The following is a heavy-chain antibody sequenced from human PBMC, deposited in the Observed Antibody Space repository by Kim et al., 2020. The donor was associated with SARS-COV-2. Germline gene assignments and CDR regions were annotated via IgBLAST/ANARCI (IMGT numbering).Heavy chain of an antibody. Sequence: CVKGRFTISRDKSKDALYRQMNSLRAEDTAVYYCARDGGDGLERLGWFDPWGQGTLVTVSS. D-gene: IGHD1-1*01. J-gene: IGHJ5*02. V-gene: IGHV3-53*01. CDR3: ARDGGDGLERLGWFDP.